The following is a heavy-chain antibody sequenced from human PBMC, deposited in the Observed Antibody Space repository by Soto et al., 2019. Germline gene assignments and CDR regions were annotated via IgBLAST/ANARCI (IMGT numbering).Heavy chain of an antibody. V-gene: IGHV1-8*01. Sequence: QVQLVQSGAEVKEPGASVKVSCKASGYTFTTYDLNWVRQAAGQGLEWMGWMRPGGPYTGLAQKFRGRVAMTRDMSTTTAYMQRRGLGSEDPGVYYCESGVNRGVDSWGQGTLVTACS. CDR2: MRPGGPYT. CDR1: GYTFTTYD. D-gene: IGHD1-26*01. CDR3: ESGVNRGVDS. J-gene: IGHJ4*02.